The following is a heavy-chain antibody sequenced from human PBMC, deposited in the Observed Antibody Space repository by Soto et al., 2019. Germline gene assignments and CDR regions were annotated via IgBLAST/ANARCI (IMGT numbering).Heavy chain of an antibody. CDR3: ARDLNHCMGGRCFSSTGIDV. D-gene: IGHD2-15*01. V-gene: IGHV3-30-3*01. Sequence: GGSLRLSCAASGFSFDTYAIHWVRQAQGKLELLTIITDDGVNKSYADYVRGRFTISRENSKTTMYVQMDSLRGDNTAVYYCARDLNHCMGGRCFSSTGIDVWDKGPRSPSPQ. J-gene: IGHJ6*01. CDR2: ITDDGVNK. CDR1: GFSFDTYA.